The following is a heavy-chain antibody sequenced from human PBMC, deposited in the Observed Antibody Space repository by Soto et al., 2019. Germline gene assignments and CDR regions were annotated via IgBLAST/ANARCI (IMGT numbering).Heavy chain of an antibody. D-gene: IGHD1-26*01. J-gene: IGHJ4*02. CDR1: NFSISSGYY. CDR2: IYRSGTT. V-gene: IGHV4-38-2*01. Sequence: SETLSLTCVVSNFSISSGYYWGWIRQSPGKGLEWIASIYRSGTTSYDPSLKSRVTISVDPSKNQFSLMLTAVTAADTAVYYCARTHSGSYYSVFNYWGRGSLVTVSS. CDR3: ARTHSGSYYSVFNY.